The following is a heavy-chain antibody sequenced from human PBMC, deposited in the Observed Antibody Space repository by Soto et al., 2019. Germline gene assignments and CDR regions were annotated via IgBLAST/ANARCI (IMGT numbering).Heavy chain of an antibody. Sequence: QVHLVESGGGVAQPGRSLRLSCDASGFTFDTYGIHWVRQAPGKGLQWVALISYEGSNTYYADSVRGRFTISRDNSKNTLYLQLNALRPEDTGVYYCARVTPGNNLYYFSGWDVWGQGTAVIVSS. CDR3: ARVTPGNNLYYFSGWDV. J-gene: IGHJ6*02. V-gene: IGHV3-30-3*01. CDR2: ISYEGSNT. CDR1: GFTFDTYG. D-gene: IGHD1-1*01.